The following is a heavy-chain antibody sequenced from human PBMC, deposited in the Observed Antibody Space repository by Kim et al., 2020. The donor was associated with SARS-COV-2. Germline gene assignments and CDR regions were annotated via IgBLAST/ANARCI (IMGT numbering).Heavy chain of an antibody. V-gene: IGHV4-31*03. CDR3: AGGSMVRERYYYYYYGMDV. CDR2: IYYSGST. J-gene: IGHJ6*02. D-gene: IGHD3-10*01. CDR1: GGSISSGGYY. Sequence: SETLSLTCTVSGGSISSGGYYWSWIRQHPGKGLEWIGYIYYSGSTYYNPSLKSRVTISVDTSKNQFSLKLSSVTAADTAVYYCAGGSMVRERYYYYYYGMDVWGQGTTVTVSS.